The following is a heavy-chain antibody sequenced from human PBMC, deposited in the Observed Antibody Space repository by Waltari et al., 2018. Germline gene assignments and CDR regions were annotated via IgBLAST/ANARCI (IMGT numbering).Heavy chain of an antibody. Sequence: QVQLVESGGGVVQPGRSLRLSCAASGFTFSSYGMHWVRQAPGKGLGWVAVICYDGMNNYYAESVEGRFTISRDNSKDTLYLQMNSLRAEDTAVYYCANDSSSSFFDYWGQGTLVTVSS. V-gene: IGHV3-33*06. J-gene: IGHJ4*02. CDR2: ICYDGMNN. CDR1: GFTFSSYG. CDR3: ANDSSSSFFDY. D-gene: IGHD6-6*01.